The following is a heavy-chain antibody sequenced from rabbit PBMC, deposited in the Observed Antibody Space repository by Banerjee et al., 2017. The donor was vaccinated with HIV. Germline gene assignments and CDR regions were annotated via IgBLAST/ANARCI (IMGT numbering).Heavy chain of an antibody. J-gene: IGHJ4*01. CDR1: GIDFSSYYY. CDR3: ARASATSSSAYYPADFNL. Sequence: QEQLEESGGDLVKPEGTLTLTCKASGIDFSSYYYMCWVRQAPGKGLEWIACIYAGSSGSAYYASWAKGRFTISKTSSTTVTLQMTSLTAADTATYFCARASATSSSAYYPADFNLWGPGTLVTVS. CDR2: IYAGSSGSA. D-gene: IGHD1-1*01. V-gene: IGHV1S45*01.